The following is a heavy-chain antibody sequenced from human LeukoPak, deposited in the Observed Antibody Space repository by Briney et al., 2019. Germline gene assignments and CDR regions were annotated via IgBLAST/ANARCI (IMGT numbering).Heavy chain of an antibody. D-gene: IGHD1-26*01. J-gene: IGHJ2*01. V-gene: IGHV4-4*07. CDR1: GGSISSYY. CDR2: IYTSGST. CDR3: ASTAGATNNWYFDL. Sequence: SETLSLTCTVSGGSISSYYWSWIRQPAGKGLEWIGRIYTSGSTNYNPSLKSRVTMSVDTSKNQFSLKLSSVTAADTAVYYCASTAGATNNWYFDLWGRGTLVTVSS.